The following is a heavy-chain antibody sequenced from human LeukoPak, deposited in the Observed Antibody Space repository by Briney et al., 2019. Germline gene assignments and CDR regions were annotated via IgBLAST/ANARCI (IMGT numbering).Heavy chain of an antibody. J-gene: IGHJ4*02. CDR1: AFTFSSYG. Sequence: GGSLRLSWAAAAFTFSSYGMHWVSQAPGKGREWVAVILYDGSNKNYADSVKGRFTISRDNSKNTLYLQMNSLRAEDTAVYYCARDRRDILTGYLGYYFDYWGQGTLVTVSS. CDR3: ARDRRDILTGYLGYYFDY. D-gene: IGHD3-9*01. CDR2: ILYDGSNK. V-gene: IGHV3-33*01.